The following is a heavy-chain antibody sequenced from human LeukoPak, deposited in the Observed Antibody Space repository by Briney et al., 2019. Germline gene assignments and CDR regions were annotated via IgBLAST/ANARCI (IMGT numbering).Heavy chain of an antibody. Sequence: GGSLRLSCAASGFTFSSYGMHWVRQAPGKGLEWVAVISYDGSNKYYADSVTGRFTISRDNSKNTLYLQMNSLRAEDTAVYYCARDDYVPVGATVVAAFDYWGQGTLVTVSS. J-gene: IGHJ4*02. CDR2: ISYDGSNK. V-gene: IGHV3-30*03. D-gene: IGHD1-26*01. CDR3: ARDDYVPVGATVVAAFDY. CDR1: GFTFSSYG.